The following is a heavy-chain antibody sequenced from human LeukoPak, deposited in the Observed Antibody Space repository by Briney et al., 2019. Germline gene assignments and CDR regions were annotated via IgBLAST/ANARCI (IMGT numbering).Heavy chain of an antibody. J-gene: IGHJ5*02. D-gene: IGHD2-2*01. Sequence: ASVKVSCKASGYTFTSYYMHWVRQAPGQGLEWMGLINPSGGSTSYAQKFQGRVTMTRDTSTSTVYMELSSLRSEDTAVYYCARGVPAATNSNWFDPWGQGTLVTVSS. V-gene: IGHV1-46*01. CDR3: ARGVPAATNSNWFDP. CDR1: GYTFTSYY. CDR2: INPSGGST.